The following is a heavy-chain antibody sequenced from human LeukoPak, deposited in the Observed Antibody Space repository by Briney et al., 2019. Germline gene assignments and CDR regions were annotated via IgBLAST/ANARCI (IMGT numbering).Heavy chain of an antibody. J-gene: IGHJ4*02. CDR1: GFTFSSYA. Sequence: GRSLILSCAASGFTFSSYAMYWVRQAPGKGLEWVALMSYDGSNKYYADSMKGRFTISRDNSKNTLYLQMNSLRPEDTAVYYCARGMYSSGWYSDYWGQGTLVTVSS. CDR3: ARGMYSSGWYSDY. D-gene: IGHD6-19*01. V-gene: IGHV3-30-3*01. CDR2: MSYDGSNK.